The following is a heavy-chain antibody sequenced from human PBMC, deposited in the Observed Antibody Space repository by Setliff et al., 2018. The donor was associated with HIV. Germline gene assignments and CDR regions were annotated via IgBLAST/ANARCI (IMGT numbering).Heavy chain of an antibody. V-gene: IGHV4-59*01. CDR2: IYFTGSS. J-gene: IGHJ3*01. Sequence: SSETLSLTCIVSGGSMNNYYWNWVRQPPGKGLEWIGSIYFTGSSDNNPSLKSRVTLSVDTSKHQFSLKLSSVTAADTAVYYCARVQMAYAAFDVWGQGTMVTVSS. CDR3: ARVQMAYAAFDV. D-gene: IGHD4-17*01. CDR1: GGSMNNYY.